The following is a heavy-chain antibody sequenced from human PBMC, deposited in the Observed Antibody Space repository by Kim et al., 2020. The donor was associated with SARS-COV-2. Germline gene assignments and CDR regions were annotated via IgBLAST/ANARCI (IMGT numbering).Heavy chain of an antibody. V-gene: IGHV3-21*01. Sequence: GGSLRLSCAASGFTFSSYNMNWVRQAPGKGLEWVSSISRSSSYIYYADSVKGRFTISRDNAKNSLYLQINSLRAEDTAVYYCARDREEFVLMVYATYYYGMDVWGQGTTVTVSS. CDR3: ARDREEFVLMVYATYYYGMDV. CDR1: GFTFSSYN. J-gene: IGHJ6*02. CDR2: ISRSSSYI. D-gene: IGHD2-8*01.